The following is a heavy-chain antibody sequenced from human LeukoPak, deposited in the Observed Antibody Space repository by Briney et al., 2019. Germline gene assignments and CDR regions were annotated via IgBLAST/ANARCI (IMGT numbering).Heavy chain of an antibody. J-gene: IGHJ5*02. CDR1: GGSISSGGYS. CDR2: IYHSGST. V-gene: IGHV4-30-2*01. D-gene: IGHD4-17*01. Sequence: PSQTLSLTCAVSGGSISSGGYSWSWIRQPPGKGLEWIVYIYHSGSTYYNPPLKSRVTISVDRSKNQFSLKLSSVTAADTAVYYCARDMDGDYVFDPWGQGTLVTVSS. CDR3: ARDMDGDYVFDP.